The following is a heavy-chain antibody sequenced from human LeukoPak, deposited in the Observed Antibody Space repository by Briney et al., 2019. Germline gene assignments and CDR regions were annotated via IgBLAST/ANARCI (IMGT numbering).Heavy chain of an antibody. J-gene: IGHJ3*02. CDR3: ARPTYSGSIENAFDI. V-gene: IGHV4-39*01. Sequence: GSLRLSCTASGFIFSSYAMSWIRQPPGKGLEWIGSISYSGSTYYNPSLRSRVTMSVDTSKNQFSLKLSSVTAAETAVYYCARPTYSGSIENAFDIWGQGTMVTVSS. D-gene: IGHD1-26*01. CDR1: GFIFSSYA. CDR2: ISYSGST.